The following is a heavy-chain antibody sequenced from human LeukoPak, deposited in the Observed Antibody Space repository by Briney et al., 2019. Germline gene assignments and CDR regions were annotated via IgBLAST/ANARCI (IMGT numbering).Heavy chain of an antibody. CDR1: GYTFTGYY. CDR2: INPNSGGT. CDR3: ARGKFSMIVVGPLDY. D-gene: IGHD3-22*01. V-gene: IGHV1-2*02. J-gene: IGHJ4*02. Sequence: RASVKVSCKASGYTFTGYYMHWVRQAPGQGLEWMGWINPNSGGTNYAQKFQGRVTMTRDTSISTAYMELSRLRSDDTAVYYCARGKFSMIVVGPLDYWGRGTLVTVSS.